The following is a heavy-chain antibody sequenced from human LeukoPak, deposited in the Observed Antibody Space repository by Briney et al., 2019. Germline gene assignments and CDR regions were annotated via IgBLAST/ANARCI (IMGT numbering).Heavy chain of an antibody. CDR1: GVTFSSYS. D-gene: IGHD3-22*01. V-gene: IGHV3-48*02. CDR2: ISSGGTTI. J-gene: IGHJ5*02. Sequence: GGSLRLSCAVSGVTFSSYSMNWVRQAPGKGLEWVSYISSGGTTIYYADSVKGRFTISRDNAKNSLYLQMNSLRDEDTAVYCCARDPSYYDSSGYYPNWFDPWGQGTLVTVSS. CDR3: ARDPSYYDSSGYYPNWFDP.